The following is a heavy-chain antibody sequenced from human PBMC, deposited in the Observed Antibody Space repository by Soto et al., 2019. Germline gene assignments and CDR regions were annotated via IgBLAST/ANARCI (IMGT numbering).Heavy chain of an antibody. D-gene: IGHD6-6*01. J-gene: IGHJ4*02. CDR1: GTSITSHY. V-gene: IGHV4-59*11. CDR3: ARTARVLSD. CDR2: IFHNGDT. Sequence: SETLSLTCSVSGTSITSHYWSWIRQPPGKGLEWIGYIFHNGDTDCNPSLKSRVTMSVDPSKKQFSLRLTSLTAADTAVYYCARTARVLSDWGQGTLVTVSS.